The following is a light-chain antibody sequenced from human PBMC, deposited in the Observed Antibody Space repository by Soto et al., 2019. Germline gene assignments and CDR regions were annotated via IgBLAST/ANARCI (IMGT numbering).Light chain of an antibody. CDR1: SGDVGGYNY. CDR2: DVT. Sequence: QSALTQPASVSGSPGQSITISCTGTSGDVGGYNYVSWYQRHPGKAPKLIIYDVTNRPSGVSDRFSGFKSGNTASLTISGLRAEDEGDYYCSSYISRTFVVFGGGTKL. J-gene: IGLJ2*01. CDR3: SSYISRTFVV. V-gene: IGLV2-14*01.